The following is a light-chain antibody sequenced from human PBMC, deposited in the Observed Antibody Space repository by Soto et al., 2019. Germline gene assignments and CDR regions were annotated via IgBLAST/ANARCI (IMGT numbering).Light chain of an antibody. CDR1: SSDVGGYNY. CDR3: SSYAVTNIFV. Sequence: QSVLTQPPSASGSPGQSVTISCTGTSSDVGGYNYVSWYHQHPGKAPKVIIYEVSKRPSGVPDRFSGSKSGSTASLTVSGLQAEDEADYYCSSYAVTNIFVFGTGTKV. CDR2: EVS. J-gene: IGLJ1*01. V-gene: IGLV2-8*01.